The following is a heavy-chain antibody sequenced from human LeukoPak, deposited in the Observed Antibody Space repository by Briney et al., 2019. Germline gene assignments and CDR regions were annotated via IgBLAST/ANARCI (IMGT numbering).Heavy chain of an antibody. V-gene: IGHV1-3*03. CDR3: AIRDGHTDH. J-gene: IGHJ4*02. CDR2: INPANGYT. CDR1: GYSFTNYA. D-gene: IGHD5-24*01. Sequence: ASVKVSCKTSGYSFTNYAMHWVRQAPGQTIEWLAWINPANGYTRYSQHFQDRVTVSSDTSADTAYMELSSLRSEDKAIYYCAIRDGHTDHWGQGTLVTVFS.